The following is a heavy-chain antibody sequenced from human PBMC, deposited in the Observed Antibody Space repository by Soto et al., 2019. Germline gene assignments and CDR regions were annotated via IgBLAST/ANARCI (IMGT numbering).Heavy chain of an antibody. Sequence: GESLKISCKGSGYSFTIYWIGWVRQMPGKGLEWMGIIYPGDSDTRYSPSFQGQVTISADKSISTAYLQWSSLKAPDTAMYYCARAFYYDSSGYYFDYWGQGTLVTVSS. V-gene: IGHV5-51*01. CDR2: IYPGDSDT. D-gene: IGHD3-22*01. CDR1: GYSFTIYW. J-gene: IGHJ4*02. CDR3: ARAFYYDSSGYYFDY.